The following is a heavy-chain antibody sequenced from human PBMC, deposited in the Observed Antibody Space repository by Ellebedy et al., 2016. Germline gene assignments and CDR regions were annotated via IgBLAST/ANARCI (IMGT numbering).Heavy chain of an antibody. CDR3: ARAVRGSYRYDY. D-gene: IGHD3-16*02. CDR2: IYYSGST. Sequence: SETLSLTXTVSGGSISSYYWSWIRQPPGKGLEWIGYIYYSGSTYYNPSLKSRVTISVDTSKNQFSLKLSSVTAADTAVYYCARAVRGSYRYDYWGQGTLVTVSS. CDR1: GGSISSYY. V-gene: IGHV4-59*12. J-gene: IGHJ4*02.